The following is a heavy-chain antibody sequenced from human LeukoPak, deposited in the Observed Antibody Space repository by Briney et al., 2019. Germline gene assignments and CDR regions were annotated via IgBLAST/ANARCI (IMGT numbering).Heavy chain of an antibody. CDR3: ARRGHTYGYVGIDY. V-gene: IGHV1-8*02. D-gene: IGHD5-18*01. J-gene: IGHJ4*02. CDR1: GYTFTSYD. Sequence: EASVKVSCKVSGYTFTSYDINWVRQPTGQGLEWMGWMSPHSGNTGYAQKFQGGVTMTRNTSISTAYMELSSLRSGDTAVYYCARRGHTYGYVGIDYWGQGTLVTASS. CDR2: MSPHSGNT.